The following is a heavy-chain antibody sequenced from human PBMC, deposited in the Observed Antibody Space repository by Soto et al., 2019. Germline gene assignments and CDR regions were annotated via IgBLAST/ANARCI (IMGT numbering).Heavy chain of an antibody. CDR1: GGTFSSYA. D-gene: IGHD1-7*01. CDR3: ARDYLDNWNYGFDP. V-gene: IGHV1-69*13. J-gene: IGHJ5*02. Sequence: GASVKVSCKVSGGTFSSYAISWVRQAPGQGLEWMGGIIPIFGTANYAQKFQGRVTITADESTSTAYMELSSLRSEDTAVYYCARDYLDNWNYGFDPWGQGTLVTVSS. CDR2: IIPIFGTA.